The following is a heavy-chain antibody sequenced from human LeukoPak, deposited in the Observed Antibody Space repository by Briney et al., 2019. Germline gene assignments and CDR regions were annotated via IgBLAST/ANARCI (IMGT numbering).Heavy chain of an antibody. CDR2: ISAYNGST. CDR3: ARDLTDYYGSGSYSFDY. CDR1: GYTFTSYG. V-gene: IGHV1-18*01. D-gene: IGHD3-10*01. Sequence: ASVKVSCKASGYTFTSYGISWVRQAPGQGLEWMGWISAYNGSTNYAQKLQGGVTMTTDTSTSTAYMELRSLRSDDTAVYYCARDLTDYYGSGSYSFDYWGQGTLVTVSS. J-gene: IGHJ4*02.